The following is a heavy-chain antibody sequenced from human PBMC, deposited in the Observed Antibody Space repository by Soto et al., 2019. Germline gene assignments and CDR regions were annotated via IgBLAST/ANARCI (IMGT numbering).Heavy chain of an antibody. CDR1: GFTFSNAW. Sequence: GGSLRLSCAASGFTFSNAWMSWVRQAPGKVLEWVGRIKSKTDGGTTDYAEPVKGRFTISGDDSKNTLYLQMNGLKTEDTAVYYCTTVGSGYGRTDLEPIAAAGTDDYWGQGTLVTVSS. V-gene: IGHV3-15*01. D-gene: IGHD6-13*01. CDR2: IKSKTDGGTT. J-gene: IGHJ4*02. CDR3: TTVGSGYGRTDLEPIAAAGTDDY.